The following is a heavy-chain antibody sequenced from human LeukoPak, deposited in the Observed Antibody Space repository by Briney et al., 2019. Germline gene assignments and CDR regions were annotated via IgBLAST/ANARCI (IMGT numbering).Heavy chain of an antibody. CDR2: ISSSGSTI. D-gene: IGHD4-17*01. CDR1: GFTFSDYY. V-gene: IGHV3-11*04. CDR3: ARGPKLDYGDYYYYYYMDV. J-gene: IGHJ6*03. Sequence: GGSLRLSCAASGFTFSDYYMSWIRQAPGKGLEWVSYISSSGSTIYYADSVKGRFTISRDNAKNSLYLQMNSLRAEDTAVYYCARGPKLDYGDYYYYYYMDVWGKGTTVAVSS.